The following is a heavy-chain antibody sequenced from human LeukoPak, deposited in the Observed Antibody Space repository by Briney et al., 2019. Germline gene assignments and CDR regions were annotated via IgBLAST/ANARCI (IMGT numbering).Heavy chain of an antibody. Sequence: GGSLRLSCAASGFTVSGNYMSWVRQAPGKGLECVAVIYSGGDTYYADSVTGRFTISRDNAKNMLYLQMNSLRAEDTAVYYCARGITGHYGNDYWGQGTLVTVSS. CDR2: IYSGGDT. CDR1: GFTVSGNY. V-gene: IGHV3-53*01. D-gene: IGHD3-9*01. CDR3: ARGITGHYGNDY. J-gene: IGHJ4*02.